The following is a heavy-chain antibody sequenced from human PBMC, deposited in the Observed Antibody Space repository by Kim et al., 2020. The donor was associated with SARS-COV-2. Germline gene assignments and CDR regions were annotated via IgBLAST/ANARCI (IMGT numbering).Heavy chain of an antibody. D-gene: IGHD3-22*01. J-gene: IGHJ4*02. V-gene: IGHV3-11*03. CDR1: GFTFSDYY. Sequence: GGSLILSCAASGFTFSDYYMSWIRQAPGKGLEWVSYISSSSSYTNYADSVKGRFTISRDNAKNSLYLQMNSLRVEDTAVYYCASNYYDSSGYYIGGYFDYWGQGTLVTVSS. CDR3: ASNYYDSSGYYIGGYFDY. CDR2: ISSSSSYT.